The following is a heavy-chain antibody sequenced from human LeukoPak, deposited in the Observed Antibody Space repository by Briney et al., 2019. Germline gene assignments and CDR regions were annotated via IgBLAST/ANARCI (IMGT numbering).Heavy chain of an antibody. CDR1: GYTFTSYD. Sequence: ASVKVSCKASGYTFTSYDINWVRQATGQGLEWMGWMNPNSGNTGYAQKFQGRVTMTRNTSISTAYMELSSLRSEDTAVYYCARGTRLQQWLVPLLNPYYFDYWGQGTLVTVSS. CDR3: ARGTRLQQWLVPLLNPYYFDY. D-gene: IGHD6-19*01. V-gene: IGHV1-8*01. J-gene: IGHJ4*02. CDR2: MNPNSGNT.